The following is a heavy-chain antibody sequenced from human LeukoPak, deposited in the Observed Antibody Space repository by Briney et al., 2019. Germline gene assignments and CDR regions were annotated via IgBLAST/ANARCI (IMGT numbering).Heavy chain of an antibody. V-gene: IGHV3-11*04. CDR3: ARGDDDYWRGYFSDP. D-gene: IGHD3-3*01. J-gene: IGHJ5*02. CDR1: GFTFGDYY. Sequence: GGSLRLSCEASGFTFGDYYMTWIRQAPGKRLEWVSYISSSSSTIFYADSVKGRFTISRDNAKNSLYLHMSSLTAEDTAVYCCARGDDDYWRGYFSDPWGQGTLVTVSS. CDR2: ISSSSSTI.